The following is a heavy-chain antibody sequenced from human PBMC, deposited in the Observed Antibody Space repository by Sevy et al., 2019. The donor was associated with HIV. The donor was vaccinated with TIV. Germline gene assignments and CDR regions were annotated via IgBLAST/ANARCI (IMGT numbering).Heavy chain of an antibody. J-gene: IGHJ1*01. CDR1: GFSLSTSGVG. Sequence: SGPTLVKPTQTLTLTCTFSGFSLSTSGVGVGWIRQPPGKALEWLAVIYWNDDQRYSPSLKSRLTITKDTSKNQVVLTMTTMDPVDTATYYCADRGGAHYYDSSGYYTRAEYFEHWGQGTLVTVSS. D-gene: IGHD3-22*01. CDR3: ADRGGAHYYDSSGYYTRAEYFEH. V-gene: IGHV2-5*01. CDR2: IYWNDDQ.